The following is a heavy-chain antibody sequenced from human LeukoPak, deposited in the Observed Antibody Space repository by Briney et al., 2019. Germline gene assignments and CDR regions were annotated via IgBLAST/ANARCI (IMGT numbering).Heavy chain of an antibody. D-gene: IGHD2-21*02. Sequence: ASVKVSCKASGYTFTSYDINWVRQATGQGLEWMGWMNPNSGNTGYAQKFQGRVTMTRNTSISAAYMELSSLRAEDTALYYCAKDNCGGDCFGAFHIWGQGTMVTVSS. CDR1: GYTFTSYD. V-gene: IGHV1-8*01. CDR3: AKDNCGGDCFGAFHI. CDR2: MNPNSGNT. J-gene: IGHJ3*02.